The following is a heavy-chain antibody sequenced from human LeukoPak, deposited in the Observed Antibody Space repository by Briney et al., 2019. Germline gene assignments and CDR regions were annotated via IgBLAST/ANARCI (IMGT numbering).Heavy chain of an antibody. CDR1: GYTFTGYY. CDR2: INPNSGGT. V-gene: IGHV1-2*04. Sequence: GASVKVSCKASGYTFTGYYMHWVRRAPGQGLEWMGWINPNSGGTNYAQKFQGWVTMTRDTSISTAYMELSRLRSDDTAVYYCARGVERYSYGFIVFDYWGQGTLVTVSS. J-gene: IGHJ4*02. D-gene: IGHD5-18*01. CDR3: ARGVERYSYGFIVFDY.